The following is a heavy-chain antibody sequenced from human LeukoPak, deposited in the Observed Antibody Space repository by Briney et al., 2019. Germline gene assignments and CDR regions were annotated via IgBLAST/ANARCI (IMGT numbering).Heavy chain of an antibody. CDR1: GYTFTGYY. CDR3: ARDFFLGYCSSTSCNPGDY. Sequence: GASVKVSCKASGYTFTGYYMHWVRQAPGQGLEWMGWINPNSGGTNYAQKFQGRVTMTRDTSISTAYMELSRLRFDDTAVYYCARDFFLGYCSSTSCNPGDYWGQGTLVTVSS. J-gene: IGHJ4*02. D-gene: IGHD2-2*01. V-gene: IGHV1-2*02. CDR2: INPNSGGT.